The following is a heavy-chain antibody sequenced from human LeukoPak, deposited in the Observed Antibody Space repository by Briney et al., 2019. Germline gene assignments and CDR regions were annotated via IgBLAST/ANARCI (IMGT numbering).Heavy chain of an antibody. Sequence: GGSLRLSCAASGFTFSSYAMHWVRQAPGKGLEWVAVISYDGSNKYYADSVKGRFTISRDNSKNTLYLQMNSLRAEDTAVYYCARLGADDAFDIWGQGIMVTVSS. CDR2: ISYDGSNK. CDR1: GFTFSSYA. D-gene: IGHD4/OR15-4a*01. CDR3: ARLGADDAFDI. J-gene: IGHJ3*02. V-gene: IGHV3-30-3*01.